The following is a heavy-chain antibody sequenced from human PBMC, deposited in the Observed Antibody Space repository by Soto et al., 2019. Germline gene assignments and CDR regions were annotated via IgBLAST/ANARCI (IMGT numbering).Heavy chain of an antibody. Sequence: QVQLQESGPGLVKPSGTLSLTCAVSGGSISGSNWWSWVRQPPGKGLEWIGEIYHSGSTNYNPSLKSRVTISVDKSKNQFSLKLSSVTAADTAVYYCARSPDSSGYYPRWYYYGMDVWGQGTTVTVSS. CDR1: GGSISGSNW. CDR2: IYHSGST. D-gene: IGHD3-22*01. V-gene: IGHV4-4*02. J-gene: IGHJ6*02. CDR3: ARSPDSSGYYPRWYYYGMDV.